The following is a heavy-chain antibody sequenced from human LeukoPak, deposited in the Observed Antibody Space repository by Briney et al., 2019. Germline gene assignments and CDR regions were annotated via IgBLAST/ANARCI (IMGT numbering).Heavy chain of an antibody. CDR2: FDPEDGET. V-gene: IGHV1-24*01. Sequence: ASVKVSCKVSGYTLTELSMHWVRQAPGKGLEWMGGFDPEDGETIYAQKFQGRVTMTEDTSTDTAYMELSSLRSEDTAVHYCATDAYDSSGYQHYWGQGTLVTVSS. CDR1: GYTLTELS. CDR3: ATDAYDSSGYQHY. J-gene: IGHJ4*02. D-gene: IGHD3-22*01.